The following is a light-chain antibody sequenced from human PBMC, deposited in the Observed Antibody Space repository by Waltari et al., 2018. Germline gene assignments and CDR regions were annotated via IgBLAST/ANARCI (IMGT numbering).Light chain of an antibody. CDR2: EVI. J-gene: IGLJ1*01. Sequence: QSALTQPASVSGTPGQSITISCTGTTSAVGNSDFVSWYQHHPGKAPKLLICEVIKRPSGVSSRFSGSKSGSTASLTISGLQPDDEADYYCCSYAGLGTYVFGSGTKVTVL. CDR1: TSAVGNSDF. CDR3: CSYAGLGTYV. V-gene: IGLV2-23*02.